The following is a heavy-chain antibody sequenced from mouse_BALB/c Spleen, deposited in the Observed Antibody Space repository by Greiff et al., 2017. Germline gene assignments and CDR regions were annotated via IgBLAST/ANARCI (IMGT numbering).Heavy chain of an antibody. CDR2: IDPANGNT. V-gene: IGHV14-3*02. J-gene: IGHJ2*01. D-gene: IGHD1-1*01. Sequence: EVQLQQSGAELVKPGASVKLSCTASGFNIKDTYMHWVKQRPEQGLEWIGRIDPANGNTKNDPKFQGMTTITADTSANTAYLQLSSQTSEDTAVYYCARSNYYCYVDYWGQGTTLTVSS. CDR3: ARSNYYCYVDY. CDR1: GFNIKDTY.